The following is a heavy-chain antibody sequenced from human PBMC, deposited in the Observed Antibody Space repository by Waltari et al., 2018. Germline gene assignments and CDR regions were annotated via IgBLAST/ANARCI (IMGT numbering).Heavy chain of an antibody. CDR2: ISGSGGSP. V-gene: IGHV3-23*01. D-gene: IGHD3-16*01. CDR1: GFTFSSYA. J-gene: IGHJ4*02. CDR3: AKGGLRSYFDY. Sequence: EVQLLESGGGLVQPGGSLRLSCAASGFTFSSYAMSWVRQAPGKGLEWVSAISGSGGSPDSAASVKGRFTISRDNSKNTLYLQMNSLRAEDTAVYYCAKGGLRSYFDYRGQGTLVTVSS.